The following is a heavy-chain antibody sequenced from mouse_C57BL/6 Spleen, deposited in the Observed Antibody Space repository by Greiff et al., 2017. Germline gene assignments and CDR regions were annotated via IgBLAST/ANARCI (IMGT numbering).Heavy chain of an antibody. CDR1: GYTFPSYC. CDR3: ARDRDCDGGDY. Sequence: VKLQQSGAELAQPGGSVKLSCKASGYTFPSYCMHLVKQRPGQGLEWIGYINPSSGYTKYNQKFKDKATLTADKSSSTAYMQLSSLTYEDSAVYYCARDRDCDGGDYWGQGASVPVSS. J-gene: IGHJ4*01. CDR2: INPSSGYT. V-gene: IGHV1-7*01. D-gene: IGHD2-4*01.